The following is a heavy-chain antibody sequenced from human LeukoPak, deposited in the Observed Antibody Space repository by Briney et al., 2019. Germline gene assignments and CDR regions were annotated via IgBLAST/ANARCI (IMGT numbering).Heavy chain of an antibody. Sequence: GASVKVSCKGFKNTHPNYGLTWVRQAPGQGLEWMGWMSTYNGNTQYAKNFQGRVTLTTDTSANTVYMELRSLRSDDTAVYYCASPAKGAFFSYYMDVWGKGTTVTVSS. D-gene: IGHD2/OR15-2a*01. V-gene: IGHV1-18*01. CDR1: KNTHPNYG. CDR3: ASPAKGAFFSYYMDV. CDR2: MSTYNGNT. J-gene: IGHJ6*03.